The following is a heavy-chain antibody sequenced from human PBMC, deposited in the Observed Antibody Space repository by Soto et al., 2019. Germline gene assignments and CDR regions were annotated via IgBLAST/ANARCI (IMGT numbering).Heavy chain of an antibody. CDR2: ISYDGSNK. Sequence: PGGSLRLSCAASGFTFSSYGMHWVRQAPGKGLEWVAVISYDGSNKYYADSVKGRFTISRDNSKNTLYLQMNSLRAEDTAVYYCAKDYSGYDGIDYWGQGTLVTVSS. J-gene: IGHJ4*02. D-gene: IGHD5-12*01. V-gene: IGHV3-30*18. CDR3: AKDYSGYDGIDY. CDR1: GFTFSSYG.